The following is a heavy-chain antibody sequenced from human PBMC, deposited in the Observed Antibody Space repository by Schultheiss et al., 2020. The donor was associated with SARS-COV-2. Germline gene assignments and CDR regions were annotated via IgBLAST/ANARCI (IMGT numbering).Heavy chain of an antibody. CDR1: GFTLSSNY. V-gene: IGHV3-30*02. D-gene: IGHD3-3*01. CDR3: AREGDYFREGIGYPVIDH. J-gene: IGHJ4*01. CDR2: IPYDGSNT. Sequence: GGSLRLSCAASGFTLSSNYMSWVRQAPGKGLEWVTFIPYDGSNTYYADSVKGRFTLSRDNAKNTIFLQMNSLRPEDTAIYYCAREGDYFREGIGYPVIDHWGQGTLVTVSS.